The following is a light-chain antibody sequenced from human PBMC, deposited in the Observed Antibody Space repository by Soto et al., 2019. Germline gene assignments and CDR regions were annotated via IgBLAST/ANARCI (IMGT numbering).Light chain of an antibody. Sequence: QSALTQPPSVSGSPGQSVTISCTGTSSDVGRYNRVSWYQQPPGTAPKLIIYDVSNRPSGVPDRFSGSKSGNTASLTVSGLQAEDEADYYCSSYAGTNNYVFGTGTKLTVL. CDR3: SSYAGTNNYV. J-gene: IGLJ1*01. V-gene: IGLV2-18*02. CDR2: DVS. CDR1: SSDVGRYNR.